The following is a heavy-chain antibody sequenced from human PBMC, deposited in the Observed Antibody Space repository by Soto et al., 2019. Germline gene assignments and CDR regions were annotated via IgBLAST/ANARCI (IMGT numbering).Heavy chain of an antibody. CDR2: INSGGRT. CDR1: GFTFSNYA. Sequence: EVQLLESGGGLVQPGGSLRLSCTASGFTFSNYAMTWVRQAPGKGLEWVSGINSGGRTYDADSVKGRFTVSRDNSKKTLYLQMNSLRAEDTATYYCAKDRSGGSGNYLWYFDLWGRGTLVTVSS. V-gene: IGHV3-23*01. J-gene: IGHJ2*01. D-gene: IGHD2-15*01. CDR3: AKDRSGGSGNYLWYFDL.